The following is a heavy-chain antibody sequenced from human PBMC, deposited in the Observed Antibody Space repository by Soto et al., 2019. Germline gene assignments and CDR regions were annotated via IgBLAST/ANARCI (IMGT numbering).Heavy chain of an antibody. D-gene: IGHD1-26*01. CDR2: INSDGSRT. CDR3: ARGGSGSYGDYYGMDV. CDR1: GFTFSSYW. J-gene: IGHJ6*02. V-gene: IGHV3-74*01. Sequence: EVQLAESGGGLVQPGGSLRLSCAASGFTFSSYWMHWVRQAPGKGLVWVSRINSDGSRTDYADSVKGRFTISRDNGTNTLDMQMNSLRAEDTAVYYCARGGSGSYGDYYGMDVWGQGTTVTVSS.